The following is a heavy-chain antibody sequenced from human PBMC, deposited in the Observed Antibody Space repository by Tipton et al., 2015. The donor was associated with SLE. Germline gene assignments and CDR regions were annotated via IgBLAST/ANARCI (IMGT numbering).Heavy chain of an antibody. J-gene: IGHJ2*01. D-gene: IGHD2-15*01. CDR3: ARVPFSWPNWYIDL. V-gene: IGHV4-59*08. CDR2: VYYTGNT. CDR1: GGSITTYY. Sequence: TLSLTCTVSGGSITTYYWSWIRQPPGKGLEWVGTVYYTGNTFYNPSLKSRVTISVDTSKNQFSLKLSSVTAADTALYYCARVPFSWPNWYIDLWGRGSLVSVSS.